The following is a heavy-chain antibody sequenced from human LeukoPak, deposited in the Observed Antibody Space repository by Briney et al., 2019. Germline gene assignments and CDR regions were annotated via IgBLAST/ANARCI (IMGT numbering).Heavy chain of an antibody. CDR1: GDSVSRGY. J-gene: IGHJ5*02. V-gene: IGHV4-38-2*02. CDR3: ARDRRRDYDPNWFDP. D-gene: IGHD4-17*01. Sequence: SETLSLTCTVSGDSVSRGYWGWIRQPPGKGLDYIGSISNRGSTYSNPSLKSRVIISIDTSKNQFSLKVNSVTAADTAIYYCARDRRRDYDPNWFDPWGQGTLVIVSS. CDR2: ISNRGST.